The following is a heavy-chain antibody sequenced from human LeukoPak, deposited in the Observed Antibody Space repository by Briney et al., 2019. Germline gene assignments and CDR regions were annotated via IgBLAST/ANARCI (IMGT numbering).Heavy chain of an antibody. Sequence: ASVKVSCKASGYTFTSYWIGWVRQMPGIGLEWMGIIYPGDSDTRYSPSFQGQVTISADKSISTAYLQWSSLKASDTAMYYCARRSLRKASFDYWGQGTLVTVSS. CDR3: ARRSLRKASFDY. CDR1: GYTFTSYW. D-gene: IGHD3-16*01. CDR2: IYPGDSDT. V-gene: IGHV5-51*01. J-gene: IGHJ4*02.